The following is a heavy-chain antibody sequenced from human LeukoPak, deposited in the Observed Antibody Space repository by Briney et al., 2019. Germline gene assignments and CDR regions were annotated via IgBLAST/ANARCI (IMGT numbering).Heavy chain of an antibody. J-gene: IGHJ4*02. CDR1: SGSISSGYY. V-gene: IGHV4-38-2*02. Sequence: SETLSLTCTVSSGSISSGYYWGWIRQPPGKGLEWIGSIYHSGSTYYNPSLKSRVTISVDTSKNQFSLKLSSVTAADTAVYYCARAWDYGDYGGSNYWGQGTLVTVSS. D-gene: IGHD4-17*01. CDR3: ARAWDYGDYGGSNY. CDR2: IYHSGST.